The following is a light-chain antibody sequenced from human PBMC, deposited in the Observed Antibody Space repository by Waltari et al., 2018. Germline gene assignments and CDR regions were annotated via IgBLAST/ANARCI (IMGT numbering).Light chain of an antibody. CDR1: QSVGRS. Sequence: EIVLTNSPGPLPLSPGEGVTLSCRASQSVGRSLAWYQHKPGQAPSLLIYGASTRAPGIPDRFSGSGSGTDFSLTISRLEPEDLAVYYCQHYVRLPVTFGQGTKVEIK. V-gene: IGKV3-20*01. CDR3: QHYVRLPVT. CDR2: GAS. J-gene: IGKJ1*01.